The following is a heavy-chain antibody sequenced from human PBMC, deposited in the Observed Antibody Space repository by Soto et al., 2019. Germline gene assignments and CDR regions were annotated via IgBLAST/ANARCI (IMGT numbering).Heavy chain of an antibody. Sequence: GKGLEWVGRIKSKNDGGTTEYAAPVKDKFTISRDDSKNTLYLQMNSLKTEDTAVYYCTTLLLWFGPDSYDIWGQGTMVTVSS. V-gene: IGHV3-15*01. D-gene: IGHD3-10*01. J-gene: IGHJ3*02. CDR3: TTLLLWFGPDSYDI. CDR2: IKSKNDGGTT.